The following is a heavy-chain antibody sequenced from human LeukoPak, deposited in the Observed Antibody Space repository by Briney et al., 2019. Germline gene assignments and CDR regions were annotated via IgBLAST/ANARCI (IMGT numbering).Heavy chain of an antibody. CDR2: INVGNGNT. Sequence: ASVKVSSKASGYIFTNHAMHWVRQAPGQRLEWMGWINVGNGNTKYSEKFQDRVIISRDTSASTAYMELSSLRSEDTAVYFCARVTAESYSDSSGYYSYWGQGTLVTVSS. CDR3: ARVTAESYSDSSGYYSY. D-gene: IGHD3-22*01. CDR1: GYIFTNHA. J-gene: IGHJ4*02. V-gene: IGHV1-3*01.